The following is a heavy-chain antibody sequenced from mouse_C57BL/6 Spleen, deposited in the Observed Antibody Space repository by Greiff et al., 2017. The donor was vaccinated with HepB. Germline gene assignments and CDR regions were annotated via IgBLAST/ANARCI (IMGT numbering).Heavy chain of an antibody. CDR2: IRNKANGYTT. CDR3: ARFDYGDYFDY. CDR1: GFAFTDYY. V-gene: IGHV7-3*01. J-gene: IGHJ2*01. Sequence: EVKLVESGGGLVQPGGSLSLSCAASGFAFTDYYMSWVRQPPGKALEWLGFIRNKANGYTTEYSASVKGRFTITRDNSQSILYLQMNALRAEDSANYYGARFDYGDYFDYWGQGTTLTVSS. D-gene: IGHD2-4*01.